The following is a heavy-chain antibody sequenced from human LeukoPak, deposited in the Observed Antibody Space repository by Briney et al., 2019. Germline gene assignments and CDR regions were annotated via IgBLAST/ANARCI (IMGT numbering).Heavy chain of an antibody. Sequence: PGRSLRLSCAASGFTFSTYAMSWVRQAPGKGLEWVSTISGRGGSTYYADSAKGRFTISRDNSKNTLYLQMNSLRAEDTAVYYCATSETTHDAFDIWGQGTMVTVSS. D-gene: IGHD4-17*01. V-gene: IGHV3-23*01. J-gene: IGHJ3*02. CDR3: ATSETTHDAFDI. CDR2: ISGRGGST. CDR1: GFTFSTYA.